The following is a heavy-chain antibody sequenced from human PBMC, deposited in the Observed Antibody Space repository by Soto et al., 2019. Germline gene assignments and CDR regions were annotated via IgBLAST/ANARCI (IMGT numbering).Heavy chain of an antibody. CDR1: GYTFTSYG. J-gene: IGHJ4*02. Sequence: QVQLVQSGAEVKKPGASVKVSCKASGYTFTSYGISWVRQAPGQGLEWMGWISGYNDNTNYAQKLQGRVTMTTDTSTSTAYMELTSLRSDDTAVYYCARDAKREQQLVSFDYWGQGTLVTVSS. D-gene: IGHD6-13*01. V-gene: IGHV1-18*01. CDR2: ISGYNDNT. CDR3: ARDAKREQQLVSFDY.